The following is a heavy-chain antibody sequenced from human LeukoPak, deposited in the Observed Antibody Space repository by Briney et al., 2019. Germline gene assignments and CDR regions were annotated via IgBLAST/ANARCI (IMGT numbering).Heavy chain of an antibody. D-gene: IGHD3-22*01. J-gene: IGHJ4*02. V-gene: IGHV1-18*01. CDR3: ARVVLDHYYDSSGYLGTLDY. CDR1: GYTFTNYG. CDR2: INTYNGNT. Sequence: ASVKVSCKASGYTFTNYGISWVRQAPGQGLERMGWINTYNGNTNYAQKFQGRVTMTTDTSTSTAYMELRSLRSDDTAVYYCARVVLDHYYDSSGYLGTLDYWGQGTLVTVSS.